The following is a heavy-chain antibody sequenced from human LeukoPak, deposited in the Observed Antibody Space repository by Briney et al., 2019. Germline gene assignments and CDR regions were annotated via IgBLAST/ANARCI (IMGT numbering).Heavy chain of an antibody. V-gene: IGHV1-24*01. CDR1: GYTLTELS. Sequence: VASVKVSCKVSGYTLTELSMHWVRQVPGKGLEWMGGFDPEDGETIYAQKFQGRVTMTEDTSTDTAYMELSSLRSEDTAVYYCATESWYASRQWFDPWGQGTLVTVSS. CDR2: FDPEDGET. CDR3: ATESWYASRQWFDP. J-gene: IGHJ5*02. D-gene: IGHD6-13*01.